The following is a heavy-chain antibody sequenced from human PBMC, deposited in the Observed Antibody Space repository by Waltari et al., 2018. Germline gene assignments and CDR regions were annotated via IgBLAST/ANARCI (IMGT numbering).Heavy chain of an antibody. D-gene: IGHD1-26*01. J-gene: IGHJ3*02. CDR2: IYYSGST. CDR1: GGSISSYY. CDR3: ARRWVGATKDAFDI. V-gene: IGHV4-59*08. Sequence: QVQLQESGPGLVQPSETLSLTCPVTGGSISSYYWSWIRQPPGKGLEWIGYIYYSGSTNYNPSLKSRVTISVDTSKNQFSLKLSSVTAADTAVYYCARRWVGATKDAFDIWGQGTMVTVSS.